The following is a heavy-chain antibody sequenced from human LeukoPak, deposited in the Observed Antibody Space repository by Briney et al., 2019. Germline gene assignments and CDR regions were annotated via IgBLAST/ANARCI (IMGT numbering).Heavy chain of an antibody. D-gene: IGHD6-6*01. CDR2: IYYSGST. Sequence: SETLSLTCTVSGGSISSSSYYWGWFRQPPGKGLEWIGSIYYSGSTYYNPSLKSRVTISVDTSKNQFSLKLSSVTAADTAVYYCARIEYTSSAGDYWGQGTLVTVSS. CDR1: GGSISSSSYY. V-gene: IGHV4-39*01. J-gene: IGHJ4*02. CDR3: ARIEYTSSAGDY.